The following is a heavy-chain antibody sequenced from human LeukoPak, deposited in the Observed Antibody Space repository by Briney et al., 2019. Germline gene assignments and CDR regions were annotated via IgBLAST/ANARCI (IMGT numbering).Heavy chain of an antibody. CDR3: ARLGGYDWDDY. CDR2: MNPNSGNT. V-gene: IGHV1-8*02. D-gene: IGHD3-16*01. Sequence: GASVKVSCKASGGTFSSYAISWVRQAPGQGLEWMGWMNPNSGNTGYAQKFQGRVTMTRNTSISTAYMELSSLRSEDTAVHYCARLGGYDWDDYWGQGTLVTVSS. J-gene: IGHJ4*02. CDR1: GGTFSSYA.